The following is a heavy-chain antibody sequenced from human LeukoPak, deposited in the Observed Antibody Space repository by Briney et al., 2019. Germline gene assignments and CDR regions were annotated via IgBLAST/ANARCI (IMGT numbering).Heavy chain of an antibody. Sequence: PRGESLKISCAASGFTFSSYGMHWVRQAPGKGLEWVAVIWYDGSNKYYADSVKGRFTISRDNSKNTLYLQMNSLRAEDTAVYYCAKDLAYYDFWSGYPGYAFDIWGQGTMVTVSS. CDR2: IWYDGSNK. CDR1: GFTFSSYG. CDR3: AKDLAYYDFWSGYPGYAFDI. D-gene: IGHD3-3*01. J-gene: IGHJ3*02. V-gene: IGHV3-33*06.